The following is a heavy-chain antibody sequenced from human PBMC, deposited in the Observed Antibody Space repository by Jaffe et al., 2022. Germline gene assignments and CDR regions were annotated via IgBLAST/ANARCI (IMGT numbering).Heavy chain of an antibody. CDR1: GGTFSSYA. V-gene: IGHV1-69*05. D-gene: IGHD6-13*01. CDR3: ARDCGVYSSSCENWFDP. J-gene: IGHJ5*02. CDR2: IIPIFGTA. Sequence: QVQLVQSGAEVKKPGSSVKVSCKASGGTFSSYAISWVRQAPGQGLEWMGGIIPIFGTANYAQKFQGRVTITTDESTSTAYMELSSLRSEDTAVYYCARDCGVYSSSCENWFDPWGQGTLVTVSS.